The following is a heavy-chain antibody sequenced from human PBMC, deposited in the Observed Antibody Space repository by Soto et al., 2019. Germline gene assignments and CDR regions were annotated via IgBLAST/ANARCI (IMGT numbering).Heavy chain of an antibody. D-gene: IGHD2-15*01. J-gene: IGHJ5*02. CDR3: ARDLFCSGGRCYSNWFDP. V-gene: IGHV1-18*04. CDR2: ISAYNGNT. Sequence: ASVKVSCKACGYTFTSYGISWVRQAPGQGLEWMGWISAYNGNTNYAQKLQGRVTMTTDTSTSTAYMELRSLRSDDTAVYYCARDLFCSGGRCYSNWFDPWGQATLVTVSS. CDR1: GYTFTSYG.